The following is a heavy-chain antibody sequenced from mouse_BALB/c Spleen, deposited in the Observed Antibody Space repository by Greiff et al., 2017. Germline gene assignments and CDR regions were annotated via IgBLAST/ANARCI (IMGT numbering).Heavy chain of an antibody. V-gene: IGHV1S81*02. CDR3: ARIGELPAY. CDR2: INPSNGRT. CDR1: GYTFTSYW. D-gene: IGHD2-1*01. J-gene: IGHJ3*01. Sequence: VQLQQPGAELVKPGASVKLSCKASGYTFTSYWMHWVKQRPGQGLEWIGEINPSNGRTNYNEKFKSKATLTVDKSSSTAYMQLSSLTSEDSAVYYCARIGELPAYWGQGTLVTVSA.